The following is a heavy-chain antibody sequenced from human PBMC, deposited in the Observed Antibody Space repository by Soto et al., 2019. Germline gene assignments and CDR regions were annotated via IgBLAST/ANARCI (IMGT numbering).Heavy chain of an antibody. D-gene: IGHD2-2*01. J-gene: IGHJ6*02. CDR2: ISSSSSYI. CDR3: AILGYCSSTSCHV. Sequence: TGGSLRLSCAASGFTFSSYSMNWVRQAPGKGLEWVSSISSSSSYIYYADSVKGRFTISRDNAKNSLYLQMNSLRAEDTAVYYCAILGYCSSTSCHVWGQGTTVTVSS. CDR1: GFTFSSYS. V-gene: IGHV3-21*01.